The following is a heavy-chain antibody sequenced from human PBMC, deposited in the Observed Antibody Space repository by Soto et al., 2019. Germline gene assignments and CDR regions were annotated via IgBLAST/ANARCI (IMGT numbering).Heavy chain of an antibody. CDR1: GFSFSSHV. Sequence: EVPLLDSGGDLVQPGGSLRLPCAASGFSFSSHVMSWVRQAPGKGLEWVSSIGGSGGGTYYADSVKGRFIISRDNSKNTLDLQMNSLRVEDTAVYYCAKGWCDSWGQGTLVTVSS. J-gene: IGHJ5*01. V-gene: IGHV3-23*01. CDR2: IGGSGGGT. CDR3: AKGWCDS.